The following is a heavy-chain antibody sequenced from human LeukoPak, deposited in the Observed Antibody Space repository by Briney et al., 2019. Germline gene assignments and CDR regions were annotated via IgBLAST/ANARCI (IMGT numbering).Heavy chain of an antibody. D-gene: IGHD4/OR15-4a*01. CDR1: GYTFTSYG. Sequence: ASVKVSCKASGYTFTSYGISWVRQAPGQGLEWMGWISAYNGNTNYAQKLQGRVTMTTDTSTSTAYMELRSLRSDDTAVYYCARDANYYYYYYGMDAWGQGTTVTVSS. CDR3: ARDANYYYYYYGMDA. CDR2: ISAYNGNT. J-gene: IGHJ6*02. V-gene: IGHV1-18*01.